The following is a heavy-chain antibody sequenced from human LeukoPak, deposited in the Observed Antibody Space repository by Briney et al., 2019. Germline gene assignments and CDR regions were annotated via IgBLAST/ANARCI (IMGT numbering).Heavy chain of an antibody. Sequence: GGSLRLSCAASGFTFSSYSMNWVRQAPGKGLEWVSGINWNGGSTGYADSVKGRFTISRDNAKNSLYLQMNSLRAEDTALYYCAAYYYDSSGYLNFDYWGQGTLVTVSS. D-gene: IGHD3-22*01. CDR2: INWNGGST. J-gene: IGHJ4*02. CDR1: GFTFSSYS. CDR3: AAYYYDSSGYLNFDY. V-gene: IGHV3-20*04.